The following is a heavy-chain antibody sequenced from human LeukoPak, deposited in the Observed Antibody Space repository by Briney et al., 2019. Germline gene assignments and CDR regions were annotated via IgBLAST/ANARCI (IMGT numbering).Heavy chain of an antibody. CDR2: INHSGST. CDR3: ARVGVSCSSTSCLGDYYYMDV. D-gene: IGHD2-2*01. J-gene: IGHJ6*03. V-gene: IGHV4-34*01. Sequence: SETLSLTCAVYGGSFSGYYWSWIRQPPGKGLEWIGEINHSGSTNYNPSLKSRVTISVDTSKNQFSLKLSSVTAADTAVYYCARVGVSCSSTSCLGDYYYMDVWGKGTTVTVSS. CDR1: GGSFSGYY.